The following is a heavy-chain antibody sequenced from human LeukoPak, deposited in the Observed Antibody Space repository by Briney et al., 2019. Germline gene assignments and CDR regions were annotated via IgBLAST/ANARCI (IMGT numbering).Heavy chain of an antibody. V-gene: IGHV4-59*08. D-gene: IGHD1-26*01. J-gene: IGHJ4*02. CDR3: ARHAIVGARPSFVD. CDR1: GRSISSYY. Sequence: PSETLSLTCTVSGRSISSYYWSWIRQPPGQGLEWIGYIYKSGSTNSNPSLKSRVTISVDTSKNQFALTLNSVTAADTAIYYCARHAIVGARPSFVDWGQGTLVTVSS. CDR2: IYKSGST.